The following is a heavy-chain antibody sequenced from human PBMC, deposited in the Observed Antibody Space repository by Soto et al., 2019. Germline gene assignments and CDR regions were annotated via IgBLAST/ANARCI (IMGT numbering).Heavy chain of an antibody. D-gene: IGHD3-3*01. CDR1: GFTFSSYA. Sequence: EVQLLESGGGLVQPGGSLRLSCAASGFTFSSYAMSWVRQAPGKGLEWVSAISGSGGSTYYADSVKGRFTISRDNSKNTLYLQMNSLRADDTAVYYCAKTLFGVVIIDYYFDYWGQGTLVTVSS. CDR3: AKTLFGVVIIDYYFDY. CDR2: ISGSGGST. J-gene: IGHJ4*02. V-gene: IGHV3-23*01.